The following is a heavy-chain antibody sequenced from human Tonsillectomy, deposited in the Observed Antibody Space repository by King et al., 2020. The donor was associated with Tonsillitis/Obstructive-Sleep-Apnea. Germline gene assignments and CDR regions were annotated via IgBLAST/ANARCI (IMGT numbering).Heavy chain of an antibody. V-gene: IGHV5-10-1*01. CDR3: ARPYSGSPTAFDI. CDR1: GYSFTNYW. Sequence: VQLVQSGAEVKKPGESLRISCEGSGYSFTNYWINWVRQMPGKGLEWTGRIDPSDSYTNYSPSFQGHVTISADKSISTAYLQWSSLKASDTAMYYCARPYSGSPTAFDIWGQGTMVTVSS. CDR2: IDPSDSYT. J-gene: IGHJ3*02. D-gene: IGHD1-26*01.